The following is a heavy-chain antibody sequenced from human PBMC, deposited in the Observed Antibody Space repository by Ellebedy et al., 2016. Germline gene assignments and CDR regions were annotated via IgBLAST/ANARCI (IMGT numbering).Heavy chain of an antibody. V-gene: IGHV3-21*01. D-gene: IGHD3-3*01. Sequence: GGSLRLSXAASGFTFNIAGMTWVRQAPGKGLEWVGTIVFSGTAAYYSDSVKGRFIISRDNAKNLLFLQMNSLRVEDTAVYYCARDGSEWSRDYWGQGTLVTVSS. CDR2: IVFSGTAA. CDR1: GFTFNIAG. J-gene: IGHJ4*02. CDR3: ARDGSEWSRDY.